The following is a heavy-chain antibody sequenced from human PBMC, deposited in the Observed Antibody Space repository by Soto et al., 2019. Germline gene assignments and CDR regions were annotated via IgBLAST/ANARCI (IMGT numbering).Heavy chain of an antibody. D-gene: IGHD3-22*01. V-gene: IGHV3-48*01. CDR2: ISSATTTI. CDR1: GFTFSSYS. CDR3: ARDFPYYYDSSGYYGY. Sequence: HPGGSLRLSCAASGFTFSSYSMNWVRQAPGKGLEWVSYISSATTTIYYADSVKGRFTISRDNAKNSLYLQMNSLRADDTAVYYCARDFPYYYDSSGYYGYWGQGTLVTVSS. J-gene: IGHJ4*02.